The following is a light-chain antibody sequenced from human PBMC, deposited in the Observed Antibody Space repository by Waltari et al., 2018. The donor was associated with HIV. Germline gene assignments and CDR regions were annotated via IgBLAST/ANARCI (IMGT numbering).Light chain of an antibody. Sequence: SSELTQNPAVSVALGQTVRITCPGDSLRRSYASWYQQKPGQAPVLVIYGKNNRPSGIPDRFSSSSSGNTASLTITGAQAEDEADYYCNSRDSSGNHRGVFGGGTKLTVL. J-gene: IGLJ2*01. CDR3: NSRDSSGNHRGV. CDR1: SLRRSY. V-gene: IGLV3-19*01. CDR2: GKN.